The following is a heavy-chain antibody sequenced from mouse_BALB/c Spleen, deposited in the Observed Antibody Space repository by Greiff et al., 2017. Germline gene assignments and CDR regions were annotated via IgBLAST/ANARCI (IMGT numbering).Heavy chain of an antibody. CDR3: ARYGNYGYYAMDY. CDR1: GYTFTDYN. J-gene: IGHJ4*01. D-gene: IGHD2-1*01. V-gene: IGHV1S29*02. CDR2: IYPYNGGT. Sequence: EVQLQQSGAELVKPGASVKISCKASGYTFTDYNMHWVKQSHGKSLEWIGYIYPYNGGTGYNQKFKSKATLTVDNSSSTAYMELRSLTSEDSAVYYCARYGNYGYYAMDYWGQGTSVTVSS.